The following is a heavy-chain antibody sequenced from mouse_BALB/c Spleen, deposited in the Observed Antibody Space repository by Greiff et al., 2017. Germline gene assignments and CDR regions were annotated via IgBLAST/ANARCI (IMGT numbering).Heavy chain of an antibody. J-gene: IGHJ3*01. CDR3: ARDAYYRYDGFAY. D-gene: IGHD2-14*01. Sequence: QVQLKESGPGLVAPSQSLSITCPVSGFSLTSYGVHWVRQPPGKGLEWLGVIWAGGSTNYNSALMSRLSISKDNSKSQVFLKMNSLQTDDTAMYYCARDAYYRYDGFAYWGQGTLVTVSA. CDR2: IWAGGST. V-gene: IGHV2-9*02. CDR1: GFSLTSYG.